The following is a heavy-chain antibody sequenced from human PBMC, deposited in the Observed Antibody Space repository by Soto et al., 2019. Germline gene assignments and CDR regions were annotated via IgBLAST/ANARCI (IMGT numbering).Heavy chain of an antibody. CDR1: GFTFGDYA. Sequence: GGSLRLSCTASGFTFGDYAMSWFRQAPGKGLEWVGVVRSKAYGGTSDYAASVKGRFTISRDDSKSIAYLQMNTLRTEDTAVYWCSRCTYTSRYSYYGMDVWGHGTTVTSP. V-gene: IGHV3-49*03. J-gene: IGHJ6*02. D-gene: IGHD6-13*01. CDR3: SRCTYTSRYSYYGMDV. CDR2: VRSKAYGGTS.